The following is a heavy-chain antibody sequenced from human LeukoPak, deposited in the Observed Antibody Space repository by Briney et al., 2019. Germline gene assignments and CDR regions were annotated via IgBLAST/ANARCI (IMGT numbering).Heavy chain of an antibody. Sequence: ASVKVSCKTSGYTFSSYAIHWVRQAPGQRLEWMGWINAGNGSTKFSQKFQGRVTITRDTSASTAYMELSSLRSEDTAVCYCASGRYYFDYWGQGTLVTVSS. V-gene: IGHV1-3*01. CDR1: GYTFSSYA. CDR2: INAGNGST. J-gene: IGHJ4*02. CDR3: ASGRYYFDY.